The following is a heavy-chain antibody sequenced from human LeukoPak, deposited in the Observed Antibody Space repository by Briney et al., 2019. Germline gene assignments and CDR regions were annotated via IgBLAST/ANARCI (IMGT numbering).Heavy chain of an antibody. CDR3: ARAPVATWFDP. V-gene: IGHV3-74*01. CDR1: GFTFSSYW. CDR2: INSDGSST. J-gene: IGHJ5*02. D-gene: IGHD2-2*01. Sequence: GGSLRLSCAASGFTFSSYWMCWVRRAPGKGLVWVSHINSDGSSTSYADSVKGRFTISRDNAKNTLYLQMNSLRAEDTAVYYCARAPVATWFDPWGQGTLVTVSS.